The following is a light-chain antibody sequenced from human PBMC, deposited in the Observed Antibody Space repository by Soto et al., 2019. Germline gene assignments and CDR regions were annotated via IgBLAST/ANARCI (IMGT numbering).Light chain of an antibody. Sequence: EFVLTQSPGTVSVSPGERVTLSCRASESVNSNSLAWYQHKPGLAPRLLIFGASTRATRIPDRFSGSGSGTDFTLTISRRESEDTSMYYCLQNVTTPLIFGGGTRVE. J-gene: IGKJ4*01. CDR3: LQNVTTPLI. CDR1: ESVNSNS. CDR2: GAS. V-gene: IGKV3-20*01.